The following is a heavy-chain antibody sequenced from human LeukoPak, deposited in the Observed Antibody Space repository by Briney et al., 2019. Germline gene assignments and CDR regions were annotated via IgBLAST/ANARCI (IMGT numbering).Heavy chain of an antibody. CDR1: GHSITSGYY. Sequence: SETLSLTCAVSGHSITSGYYWGWIRQPPGNGLEWIGSVYHSGSTYYNPSLKSRVTMSVDTSKNQFSLKLNSVTAADTAVYYCARDSDGAYDLVDYWGQGTLVTVSS. D-gene: IGHD4-17*01. J-gene: IGHJ4*02. CDR2: VYHSGST. CDR3: ARDSDGAYDLVDY. V-gene: IGHV4-38-2*02.